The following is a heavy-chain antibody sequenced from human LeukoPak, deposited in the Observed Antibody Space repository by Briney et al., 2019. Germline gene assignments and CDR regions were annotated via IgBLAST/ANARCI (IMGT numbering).Heavy chain of an antibody. J-gene: IGHJ4*02. CDR2: ISCDGSNT. Sequence: PGGSLRLSCAASGFTFSSYGMHWVRQAQGKGLEWVAVISCDGSNTYYADSVKGRFTISRDNSKNMLYLKMNSLRAEDTAVYYCAKPYYYGSRSYMDYWGQGTLVTVSS. CDR1: GFTFSSYG. D-gene: IGHD3-10*01. V-gene: IGHV3-30*18. CDR3: AKPYYYGSRSYMDY.